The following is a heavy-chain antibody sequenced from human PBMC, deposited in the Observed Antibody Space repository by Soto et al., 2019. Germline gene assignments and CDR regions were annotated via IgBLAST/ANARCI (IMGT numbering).Heavy chain of an antibody. CDR1: GDSITDGDYY. V-gene: IGHV4-30-4*01. J-gene: IGHJ4*02. CDR2: IYYNGII. D-gene: IGHD3-10*01. CDR3: ARGRASGSYYLLDY. Sequence: SETLSLTCTVSGDSITDGDYYWSWIRQPPGKDLEWIAYIYYNGIIHYNPSLKSRVTISLDPSKNQFSLTMTSVTDADTAVYYRARGRASGSYYLLDYWGQGTLVTVSS.